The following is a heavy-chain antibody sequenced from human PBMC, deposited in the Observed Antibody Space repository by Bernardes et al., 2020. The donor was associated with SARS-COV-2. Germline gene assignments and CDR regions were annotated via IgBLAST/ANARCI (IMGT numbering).Heavy chain of an antibody. Sequence: ASVKVSCKTFGYTFTSYAISWVRQAPGQGLEWMGWISGYNGHTKYAQKFQGRVTLTTDTSTSTVYMEMRGLRFDDTAVYYCAREGILVGAPMVLFDYWGQGSLVTVSS. J-gene: IGHJ4*02. D-gene: IGHD5-18*01. CDR2: ISGYNGHT. CDR3: AREGILVGAPMVLFDY. V-gene: IGHV1-18*01. CDR1: GYTFTSYA.